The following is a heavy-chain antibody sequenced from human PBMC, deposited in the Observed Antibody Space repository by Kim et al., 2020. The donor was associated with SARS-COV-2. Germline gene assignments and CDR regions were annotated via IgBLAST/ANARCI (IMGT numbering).Heavy chain of an antibody. J-gene: IGHJ4*02. CDR2: INHSGST. V-gene: IGHV4-34*01. CDR3: ARDRLTVAGIDY. Sequence: SETLSLTGAVYGGSFSGYYWSWIRQPPGKGLEWIGEINHSGSTNYNPSLKSRVTISVDTSKNQFSLKLSSVTAADTAVYYCARDRLTVAGIDYWGQGTLV. CDR1: GGSFSGYY. D-gene: IGHD6-19*01.